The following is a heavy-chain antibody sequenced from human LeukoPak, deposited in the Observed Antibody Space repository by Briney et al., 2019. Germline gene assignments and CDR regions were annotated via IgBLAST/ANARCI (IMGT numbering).Heavy chain of an antibody. V-gene: IGHV3-7*01. CDR3: ARVLRYCSGGNCYSGGLGYMDV. CDR2: IKQDGSEK. Sequence: PGGSLRLSCAASGFTFSSYWMSWVRQAPGKGLEWVANIKQDGSEKYYVDSVKGRFTISRDNSKNTLYLQMNSLRPEDTAVYYCARVLRYCSGGNCYSGGLGYMDVWGKGTTVTISS. J-gene: IGHJ6*03. D-gene: IGHD2-15*01. CDR1: GFTFSSYW.